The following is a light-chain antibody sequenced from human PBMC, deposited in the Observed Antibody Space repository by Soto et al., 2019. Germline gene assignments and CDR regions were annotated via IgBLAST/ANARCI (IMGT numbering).Light chain of an antibody. Sequence: DIVMTRSPVTLYVSPGETATLSCRASQVLGTNLAWYQQKPGQSPTLLIYGIYIRATGVPVRFTGSGSGAEFTLTITSLQSEDFATYYCQQYNYWPLITFGQGTRLEIK. CDR3: QQYNYWPLIT. CDR1: QVLGTN. CDR2: GIY. V-gene: IGKV3-15*01. J-gene: IGKJ5*01.